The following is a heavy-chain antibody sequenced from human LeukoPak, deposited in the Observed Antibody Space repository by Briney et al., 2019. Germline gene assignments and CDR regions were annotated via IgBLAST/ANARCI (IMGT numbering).Heavy chain of an antibody. J-gene: IGHJ5*02. CDR2: IGGSGSST. CDR1: GFTFSTYA. CDR3: AKSRLTPHP. V-gene: IGHV3-23*01. Sequence: GGSLRLSCAASGFTFSTYAMSWVRQAPGKGLEWVSAIGGSGSSTFYADSVKGRFTVSRDNSKNTLYLQMSSLRAEDTAVYYCAKSRLTPHPWGQGTLVTVSS. D-gene: IGHD1-14*01.